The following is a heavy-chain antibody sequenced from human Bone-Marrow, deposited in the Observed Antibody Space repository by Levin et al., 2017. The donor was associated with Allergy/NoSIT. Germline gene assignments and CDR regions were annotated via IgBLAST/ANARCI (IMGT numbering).Heavy chain of an antibody. CDR2: INSDGSST. Sequence: GESLKISCAASGFTFSSYWMHWVRQAPGKGLVWVSRINSDGSSTSYADSVKGRFTISRDNAKNTLYLQMNSLRAEDTAVYYCARRSGERRYDYYMDGWGKGTTVTVSS. CDR1: GFTFSSYW. J-gene: IGHJ6*03. D-gene: IGHD2-21*01. V-gene: IGHV3-74*01. CDR3: ARRSGERRYDYYMDG.